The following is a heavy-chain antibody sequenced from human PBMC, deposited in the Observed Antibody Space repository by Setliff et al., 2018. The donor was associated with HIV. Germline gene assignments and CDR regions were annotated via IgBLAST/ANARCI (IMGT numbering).Heavy chain of an antibody. Sequence: SVKVSCKASGGTFSSYPISWVRQAPGQGLEWMGGIIPIFGTTHYAQKFQGRVTVTADESTSTAYMQLSSLRSDDTAVYYCARDGEIGPDFWGQGTLVTVSS. V-gene: IGHV1-69*13. CDR3: ARDGEIGPDF. CDR2: IIPIFGTT. J-gene: IGHJ4*02. CDR1: GGTFSSYP. D-gene: IGHD3-3*01.